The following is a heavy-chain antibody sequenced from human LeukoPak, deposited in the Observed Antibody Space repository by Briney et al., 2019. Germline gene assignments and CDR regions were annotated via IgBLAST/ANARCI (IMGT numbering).Heavy chain of an antibody. CDR2: IYYSGST. CDR1: GGFISSSSYY. Sequence: PSETLSLTCTVSGGFISSSSYYWGWIRQPPGKGLEWIGSIYYSGSTYYNPSLKSRVTISVDTSKNQFSLKLSSVTAADTAVYYCVRGPVDVVVTALGAFDIWGQGTMVTVSS. CDR3: VRGPVDVVVTALGAFDI. V-gene: IGHV4-39*07. J-gene: IGHJ3*02. D-gene: IGHD2-21*02.